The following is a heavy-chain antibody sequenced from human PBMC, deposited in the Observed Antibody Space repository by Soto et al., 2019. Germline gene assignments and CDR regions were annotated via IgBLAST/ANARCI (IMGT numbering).Heavy chain of an antibody. V-gene: IGHV3-23*01. Sequence: EVQLLESGEGLVQPGGSLRLSCAASGITISNYPMSWVRQAPGKGLAWVSGISGSGDRTYYADSAKGRFTISKDISRNSPSLQLDSLGVEDTAVYFCVKDDGGYPSTAPHWRQGTLVPVSS. CDR1: GITISNYP. D-gene: IGHD3-22*01. CDR2: ISGSGDRT. CDR3: VKDDGGYPSTAPH. J-gene: IGHJ4*02.